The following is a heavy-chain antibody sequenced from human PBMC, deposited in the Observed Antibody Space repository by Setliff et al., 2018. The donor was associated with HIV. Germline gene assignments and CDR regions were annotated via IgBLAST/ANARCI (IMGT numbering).Heavy chain of an antibody. CDR1: GFTVSTYY. Sequence: PGGSLGLSCAASGFTVSTYYMSWVRQAPGKGLEWVSVIYSDGNTYYADSVKGRFTVSRDNSKNTLHLQMNSLRGEDTAVYYCVRNGNYYYYMDVWGKGTTVTVSS. CDR2: IYSDGNT. V-gene: IGHV3-66*02. J-gene: IGHJ6*03. CDR3: VRNGNYYYYMDV.